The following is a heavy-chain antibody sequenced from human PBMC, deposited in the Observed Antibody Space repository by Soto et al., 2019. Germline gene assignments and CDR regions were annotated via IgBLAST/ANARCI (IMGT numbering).Heavy chain of an antibody. Sequence: QVQLVEAGGGVVQPGRTLRLSSAASGFTFSSYAMHWVRQAPGKGLVWVAVISYDGSNKYYADSVKGRFTISRDNSKNTLYLQMNSLRAEDTAVYYCASYGLRRLGFDYWGQGSLVTVSS. CDR1: GFTFSSYA. CDR3: ASYGLRRLGFDY. CDR2: ISYDGSNK. V-gene: IGHV3-30-3*01. D-gene: IGHD5-12*01. J-gene: IGHJ4*02.